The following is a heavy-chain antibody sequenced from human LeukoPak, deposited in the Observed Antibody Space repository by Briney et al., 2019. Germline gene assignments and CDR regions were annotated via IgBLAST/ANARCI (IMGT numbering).Heavy chain of an antibody. CDR1: GFTFSSYA. J-gene: IGHJ5*02. CDR3: AKDPKKVWGEPPRGNWFDP. CDR2: ISGSGGST. D-gene: IGHD3-16*01. Sequence: TGGSLRLSCAGSGFTFSSYAMSWVRQAPGKGLEWVSAISGSGGSTYYADSVKGRFTISRDNSKNTLYLQVNSLRAEDTAVYYCAKDPKKVWGEPPRGNWFDPWGQGTLVTVSS. V-gene: IGHV3-23*01.